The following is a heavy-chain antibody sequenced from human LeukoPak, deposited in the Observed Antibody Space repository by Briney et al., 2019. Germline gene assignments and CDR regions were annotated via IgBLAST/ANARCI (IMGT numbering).Heavy chain of an antibody. D-gene: IGHD2-15*01. CDR3: VRDGQGSTPLDY. CDR1: GFTFSSHW. J-gene: IGHJ4*02. CDR2: ISTDGSRP. V-gene: IGHV3-74*01. Sequence: GGSLRLSCAASGFTFSSHWMHWVRQAPGKGLVWVSGISTDGSRPRYADSVNGRFTISRDNAKNTPYLQMNSLRAEDTAVYFCVRDGQGSTPLDYWGQGTLVTVSS.